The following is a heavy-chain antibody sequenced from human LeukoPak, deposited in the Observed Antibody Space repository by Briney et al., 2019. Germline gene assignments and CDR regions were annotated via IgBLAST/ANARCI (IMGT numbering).Heavy chain of an antibody. CDR3: AKEGYYYDSSGYYPPYNWFDP. J-gene: IGHJ5*02. CDR1: GSTFDDYA. D-gene: IGHD3-22*01. CDR2: ISGLGGST. V-gene: IGHV3-43*02. Sequence: GGSLILSCAASGSTFDDYAMHWVRQAPGKGLEWVSLISGLGGSTYYADSVKGRFTISRDSSKNSLYLQMNSLRTEDTALYYCAKEGYYYDSSGYYPPYNWFDPWGQGTLVTVSS.